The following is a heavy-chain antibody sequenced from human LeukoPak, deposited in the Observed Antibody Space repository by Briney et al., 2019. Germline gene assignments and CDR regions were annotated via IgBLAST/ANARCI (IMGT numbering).Heavy chain of an antibody. Sequence: SETLSLTCTVSGGSINNYYWSWIRQPPGKGLEWIGYIYYRGSTNYNPSLKSRVTFSVDTSKNQFSLKLNSVTAADTAVYYCARARLTNSLFDYWGQGTLVTVSS. V-gene: IGHV4-59*01. D-gene: IGHD2-21*01. CDR2: IYYRGST. J-gene: IGHJ4*02. CDR1: GGSINNYY. CDR3: ARARLTNSLFDY.